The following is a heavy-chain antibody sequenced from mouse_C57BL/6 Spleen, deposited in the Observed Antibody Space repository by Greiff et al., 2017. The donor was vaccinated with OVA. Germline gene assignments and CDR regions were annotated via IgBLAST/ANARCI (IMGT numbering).Heavy chain of an antibody. J-gene: IGHJ1*03. Sequence: VQLQQSGPVLVKPGASVKMSCKASGYTFTDYYMNWVKQSHGKSLEWIGVINPYNGGTSYNQKFKGKATLTVDKSSSTAYMELNSLTSEDSAVYYCARWGTTVVYPYFDVWGTGTTVTVSS. CDR2: INPYNGGT. D-gene: IGHD1-1*01. CDR3: ARWGTTVVYPYFDV. CDR1: GYTFTDYY. V-gene: IGHV1-19*01.